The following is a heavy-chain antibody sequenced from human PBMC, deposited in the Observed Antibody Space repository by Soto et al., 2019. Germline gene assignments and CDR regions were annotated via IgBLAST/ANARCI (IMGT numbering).Heavy chain of an antibody. V-gene: IGHV1-46*01. J-gene: IGHJ6*02. CDR3: AGERNYDFWSGYSSYGMDV. CDR2: INSSGGSP. Sequence: QVQLIHSGAEVRKPGASVKVSCKASGDSFTNYYFHWVRQAPGQSLEWMGIINSSGGSPTYAQKCLGRVTMTRDTSTSTVYMELSSLKSEDTAVYYCAGERNYDFWSGYSSYGMDVWGQGTTVSVSS. D-gene: IGHD3-3*01. CDR1: GDSFTNYY.